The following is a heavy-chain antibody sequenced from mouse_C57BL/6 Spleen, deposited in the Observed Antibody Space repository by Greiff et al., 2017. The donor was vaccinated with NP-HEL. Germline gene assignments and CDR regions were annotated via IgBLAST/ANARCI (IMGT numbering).Heavy chain of an antibody. CDR2: IDPETGGT. CDR3: TRSSSGYSYAMDY. Sequence: VQLQQSGAELVRPGASVTLSCKASGYTFTDYEMHWVKQTPVHGLEWIGAIDPETGGTAYNQKFKGKAILTADKSSSTAYMELRSLTSEDSAVYYCTRSSSGYSYAMDYGGQGTSVTVSS. CDR1: GYTFTDYE. J-gene: IGHJ4*01. D-gene: IGHD3-2*02. V-gene: IGHV1-15*01.